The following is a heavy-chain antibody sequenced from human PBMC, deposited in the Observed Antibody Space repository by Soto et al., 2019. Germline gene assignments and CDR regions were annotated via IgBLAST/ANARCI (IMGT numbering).Heavy chain of an antibody. Sequence: GSLRLSCSASGFTFSMFSMHWVRQAPGKGLEYVSGISSNGDSTYYADSVKGRFTISRDNSKNTLYLQMSSLRAVDTAVYYCVHPRSTVQIPPTWGQGTLVIVSS. CDR1: GFTFSMFS. J-gene: IGHJ5*02. CDR2: ISSNGDST. V-gene: IGHV3-64D*06. D-gene: IGHD4-17*01. CDR3: VHPRSTVQIPPT.